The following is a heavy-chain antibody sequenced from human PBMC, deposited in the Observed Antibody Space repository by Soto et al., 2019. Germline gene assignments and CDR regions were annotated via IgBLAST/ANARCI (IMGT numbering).Heavy chain of an antibody. J-gene: IGHJ4*02. V-gene: IGHV1-3*01. CDR3: ARGLAPYYFDY. CDR1: GYTFTSCA. CDR2: INAGNGNT. D-gene: IGHD6-19*01. Sequence: SVKVSCKASGYTFTSCAMHWVRQAPGQRLEWMGWINAGNGNTKYSQKFQGRVTITRDTSASTAYMELSSLRSEDTAVYYCARGLAPYYFDYWGQGTLVTVSS.